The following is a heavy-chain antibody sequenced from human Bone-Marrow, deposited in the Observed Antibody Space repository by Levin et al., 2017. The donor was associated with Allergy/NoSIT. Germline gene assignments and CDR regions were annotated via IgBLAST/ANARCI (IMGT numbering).Heavy chain of an antibody. V-gene: IGHV1-58*01. CDR3: AAVFPRSYCSGGSCYFDY. D-gene: IGHD2-15*01. CDR1: GFTFTSSA. Sequence: SVKVSCKASGFTFTSSAVQWVRQARGQRLEWIGWIVVGSGNTNYAQKFQERVTITRDMSTSTAYMELSSLRSEDTAVYYCAAVFPRSYCSGGSCYFDYWGQGTLVTVSS. CDR2: IVVGSGNT. J-gene: IGHJ4*02.